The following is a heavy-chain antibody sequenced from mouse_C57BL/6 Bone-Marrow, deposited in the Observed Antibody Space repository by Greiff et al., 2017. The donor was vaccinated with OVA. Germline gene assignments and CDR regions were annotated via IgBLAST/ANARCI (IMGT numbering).Heavy chain of an antibody. J-gene: IGHJ2*02. CDR3: AHHGNKLYLHY. CDR2: IAPSDSYI. V-gene: IGHV1-59*01. Sequence: QVQLQQPGAELVRPGTSVKLSCKASGYTFTNYWMHWVKQRPGQGLEWIGVIAPSDSYINYNQKFKGRATLTVDTSSSTAYMHPSSLTSEDSAVYYRAHHGNKLYLHYWGQGTSLPGSS. D-gene: IGHD5-2*01. CDR1: GYTFTNYW.